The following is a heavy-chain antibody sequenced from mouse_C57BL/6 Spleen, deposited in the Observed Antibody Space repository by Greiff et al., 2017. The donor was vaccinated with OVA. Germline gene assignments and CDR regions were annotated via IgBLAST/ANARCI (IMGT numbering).Heavy chain of an antibody. CDR1: GFTFSDYG. J-gene: IGHJ2*01. CDR3: ARWGYGRFDY. CDR2: ISSGSSTI. D-gene: IGHD1-1*01. Sequence: EVHLVESGGGLVKPGGSLKLSCAASGFTFSDYGMHWVRQAPEKGLEWVAYISSGSSTIYYADTVKGRFTISRDNAKNTLFLQMTSLRSEDTAMYYCARWGYGRFDYWGQGTTLTVSS. V-gene: IGHV5-17*01.